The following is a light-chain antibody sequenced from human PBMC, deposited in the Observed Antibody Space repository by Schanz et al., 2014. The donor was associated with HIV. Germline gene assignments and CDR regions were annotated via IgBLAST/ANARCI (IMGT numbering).Light chain of an antibody. J-gene: IGLJ2*01. Sequence: QSALTQPPSASGSPGQSVTISCTGTNSDVGGYNYVSWYRQHPGKAPKLIIYEVTKRPSGVPDCFSGSKSGNTASLTVSGLQAEDEGDYYCSSYVDTYSVVFGGGTKLTVL. CDR3: SSYVDTYSVV. CDR1: NSDVGGYNY. V-gene: IGLV2-8*01. CDR2: EVT.